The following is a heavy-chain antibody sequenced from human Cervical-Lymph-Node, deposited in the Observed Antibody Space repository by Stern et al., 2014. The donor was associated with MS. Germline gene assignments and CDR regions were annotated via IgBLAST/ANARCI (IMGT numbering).Heavy chain of an antibody. CDR1: GYTFTSYW. J-gene: IGHJ4*02. CDR2: IFPGGSDI. Sequence: EVQLVESGPEVKRPGESLKISCQASGYTFTSYWIGWVRQMPGKGREWIAIIFPGGSDIRYSPSFQGQVTISADKSSSTAYLQWNNLKASDTAIYYCARQRYFDYWGQGTLVTVSS. CDR3: ARQRYFDY. V-gene: IGHV5-51*01.